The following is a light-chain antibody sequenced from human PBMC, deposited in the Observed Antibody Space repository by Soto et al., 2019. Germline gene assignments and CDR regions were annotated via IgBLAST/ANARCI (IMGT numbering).Light chain of an antibody. CDR2: GAS. Sequence: EMVLTQSQGTLSLSPGERATLSCSVSQSVSSSYLAWYQQTPGQAPRLLIYGASSRATGIPDRFSGSGSGTDFSLTISRLEPEDFAVYYCQHYGNSPITFGQGTRLEIK. J-gene: IGKJ5*01. V-gene: IGKV3-20*01. CDR1: QSVSSSY. CDR3: QHYGNSPIT.